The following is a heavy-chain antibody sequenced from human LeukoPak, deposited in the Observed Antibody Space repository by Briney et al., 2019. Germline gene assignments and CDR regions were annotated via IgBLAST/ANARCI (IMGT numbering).Heavy chain of an antibody. CDR2: MNPNSGNT. CDR1: GYTFTSYD. CDR3: ARRGRISAAGTVFMGY. V-gene: IGHV1-8*01. Sequence: ASVKVSCKASGYTFTSYDINWVRQATGQGLEWMGWMNPNSGNTGYAQKFQGRVTMTRNTSISTAYMELSSLRSEDTAVYYCARRGRISAAGTVFMGYWGQGTLVTVSP. J-gene: IGHJ4*02. D-gene: IGHD6-13*01.